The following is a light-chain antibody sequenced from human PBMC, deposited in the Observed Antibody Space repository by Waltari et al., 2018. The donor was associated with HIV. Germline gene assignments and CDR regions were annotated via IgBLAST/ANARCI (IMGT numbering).Light chain of an antibody. J-gene: IGKJ2*01. V-gene: IGKV1-33*01. CDR3: QQYDNFPHT. CDR1: QDISNY. CDR2: DAS. Sequence: DIQMTQSPSSLSASIGDRVTITCQASQDISNYLNWYQQKPGKAPKLLINDASNLERGVPSRFTGSGSGTDFSFTINSLQPEDIATYYCQQYDNFPHTFGQGTKLEIK.